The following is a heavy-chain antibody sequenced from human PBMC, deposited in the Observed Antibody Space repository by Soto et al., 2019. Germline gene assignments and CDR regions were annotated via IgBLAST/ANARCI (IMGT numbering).Heavy chain of an antibody. CDR3: ASSAPLSGYDWYDAFDI. CDR2: ISSSGSTI. V-gene: IGHV3-11*01. Sequence: GGYLRLSCAASGFTFSDYYMSWIRQAPGKGLEWVSYISSSGSTIYYADSVKGRFTISRDNAKNSLYLQMNSLRAEDTAVYYCASSAPLSGYDWYDAFDIWGQGTMVTVSS. D-gene: IGHD5-12*01. CDR1: GFTFSDYY. J-gene: IGHJ3*02.